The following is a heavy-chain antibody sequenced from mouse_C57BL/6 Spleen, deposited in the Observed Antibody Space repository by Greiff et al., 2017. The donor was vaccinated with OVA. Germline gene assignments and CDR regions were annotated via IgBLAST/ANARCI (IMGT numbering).Heavy chain of an antibody. J-gene: IGHJ4*01. CDR3: TKVYSTNYAMDY. CDR2: ISSGGDYI. V-gene: IGHV5-9-1*02. CDR1: GFTFSSYA. Sequence: DVKLQESGEGLVKPGGSLKLSCAASGFTFSSYAMSWVRQTPEKRLEWVAYISSGGDYIYYADTVKGRFTISRDNARNTLYLQMSSLKSEDTAMYYCTKVYSTNYAMDYWGQGTSVTVSS. D-gene: IGHD2-5*01.